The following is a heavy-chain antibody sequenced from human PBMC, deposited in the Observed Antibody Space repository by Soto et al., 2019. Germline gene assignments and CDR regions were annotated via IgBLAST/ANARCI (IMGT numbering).Heavy chain of an antibody. J-gene: IGHJ6*01. CDR1: GFTFSSYS. V-gene: IGHV3-30*18. Sequence: GGSLTLSCAASGFTFSSYSMHSVSQATGKMLEWVAVISYDGSNKYYADSVKGRFTISRDNSKNTLYLQMNSLRAEDTAVYYCAKGGGGRRTYYYYYGIDVWGQGTTVT. CDR2: ISYDGSNK. D-gene: IGHD2-15*01. CDR3: AKGGGGRRTYYYYYGIDV.